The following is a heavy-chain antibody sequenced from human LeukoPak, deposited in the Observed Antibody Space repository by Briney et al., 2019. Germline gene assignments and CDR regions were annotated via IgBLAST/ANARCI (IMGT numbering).Heavy chain of an antibody. D-gene: IGHD6-13*01. CDR1: GGSISSSSYY. CDR2: IYYSGST. J-gene: IGHJ4*02. CDR3: AGQYSSSWGYFDY. V-gene: IGHV4-39*01. Sequence: SETLSLTCTVSGGSISSSSYYWGWIRQPPGKGLEWIGSIYYSGSTYYKPSLKSRVTIFGDTSKNQFSLKLSSVTAADTAVYYCAGQYSSSWGYFDYWGQGTLVTVSS.